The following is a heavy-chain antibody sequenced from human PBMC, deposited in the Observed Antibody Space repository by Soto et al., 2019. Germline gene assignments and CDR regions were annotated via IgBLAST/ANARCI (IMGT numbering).Heavy chain of an antibody. V-gene: IGHV3-23*01. D-gene: IGHD4-17*01. Sequence: EVQLLESGGGLVQPGGSLRLSCAASGLTFSRYAMSWVRQAPGKGLEWVSIINPSGDITYYVDSVKAPLTISRDNTKNTLPLQMNSVGAADTAVYSCAKSLSPSALTTYDFDDRGQGTLVTVSS. J-gene: IGHJ4*02. CDR3: AKSLSPSALTTYDFDD. CDR2: INPSGDIT. CDR1: GLTFSRYA.